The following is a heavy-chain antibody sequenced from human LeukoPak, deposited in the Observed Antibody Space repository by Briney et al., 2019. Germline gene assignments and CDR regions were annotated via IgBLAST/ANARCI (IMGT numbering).Heavy chain of an antibody. J-gene: IGHJ4*02. CDR3: ARLQGGGSYRNFDY. CDR1: GGSISSYY. CDR2: IYYSGST. V-gene: IGHV4-59*01. D-gene: IGHD3-16*02. Sequence: SETLSLTCTVSGGSISSYYWNWIRQPPGKGLEWIGYIYYSGSTNYNPYLKSRVTISVDTCKNHFSLRLRSVTAAGTAVYYWARLQGGGSYRNFDYWGQGTLVTVSS.